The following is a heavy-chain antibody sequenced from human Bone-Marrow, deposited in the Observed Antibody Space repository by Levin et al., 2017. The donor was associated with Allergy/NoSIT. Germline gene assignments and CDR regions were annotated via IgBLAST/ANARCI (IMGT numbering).Heavy chain of an antibody. J-gene: IGHJ4*02. Sequence: GGSLRLSCAASGFTFSTYSMNWVRQAPGKGLEWVSYITSRGSSVYYADSVKGRFTISRDNAKNSLYLQMDSLRDEDTAVYYCARGVGYFDGSGDYFFDNWGQGILVSVSS. D-gene: IGHD3-22*01. V-gene: IGHV3-48*02. CDR3: ARGVGYFDGSGDYFFDN. CDR1: GFTFSTYS. CDR2: ITSRGSSV.